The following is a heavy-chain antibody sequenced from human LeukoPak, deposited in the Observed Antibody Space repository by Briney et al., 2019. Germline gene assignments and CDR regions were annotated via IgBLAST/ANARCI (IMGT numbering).Heavy chain of an antibody. CDR3: ASLSYYYDSSGSRGWFDP. CDR1: GGSISSYY. V-gene: IGHV4-59*08. D-gene: IGHD3-22*01. J-gene: IGHJ5*02. Sequence: PSETLPLTCTVSGGSISSYYWSWIRQPPGKGLEWIGYIYYSGSTNYNPSLKSRVTISVDTSKNQFSLKLSSVTAADTAVYYCASLSYYYDSSGSRGWFDPWGQGTLVTVSS. CDR2: IYYSGST.